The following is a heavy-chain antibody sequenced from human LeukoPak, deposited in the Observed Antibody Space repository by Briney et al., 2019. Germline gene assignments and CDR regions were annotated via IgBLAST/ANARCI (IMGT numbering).Heavy chain of an antibody. CDR1: DGSFSGYY. J-gene: IGHJ6*04. CDR3: ARGSTPPYYYYGMDV. V-gene: IGHV4-34*01. CDR2: INHSGST. Sequence: SKTLSLTCAVYDGSFSGYYWSWIRQPPGKGLEWIGEINHSGSTNYNPSLKSRVTISVDTSKNQFPLKLSSVTAADTAVYYCARGSTPPYYYYGMDVWGKGTTVTVSS.